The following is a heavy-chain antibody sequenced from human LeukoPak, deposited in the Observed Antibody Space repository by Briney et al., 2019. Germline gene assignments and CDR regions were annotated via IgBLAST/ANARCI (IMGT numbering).Heavy chain of an antibody. CDR2: ISSSSSYI. CDR1: GFTFINYG. CDR3: ARDLEVAVEAPYYYD. Sequence: GGSLRLSSAASGFTFINYGMSWVRQAPGKGLEWVSTISSSSSYIYYADSVKGRFTISRDNAKNSLYLQMNSLRAEDTAVYYCARDLEVAVEAPYYYDRGQGTLVTVSS. J-gene: IGHJ4*02. D-gene: IGHD3-22*01. V-gene: IGHV3-21*01.